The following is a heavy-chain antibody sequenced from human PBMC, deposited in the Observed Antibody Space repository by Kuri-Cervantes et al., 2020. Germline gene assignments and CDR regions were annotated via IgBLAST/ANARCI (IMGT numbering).Heavy chain of an antibody. V-gene: IGHV3-66*01. CDR3: ARAGIYCYGMDV. CDR1: GFTVSSNY. D-gene: IGHD1-26*01. J-gene: IGHJ6*02. CDR2: IYSGGST. Sequence: GESLKISCAASGFTVSSNYMSWIRQAPGKGLEWVSVIYSGGSTYYADSVKGRFTISRDNAKNSLYLQMNSLRAEDTAVYYCARAGIYCYGMDVWGQGTTVTVSS.